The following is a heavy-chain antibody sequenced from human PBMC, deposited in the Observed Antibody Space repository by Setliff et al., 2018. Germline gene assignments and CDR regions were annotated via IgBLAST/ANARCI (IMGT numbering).Heavy chain of an antibody. Sequence: SETLSLTCAVYGDSFSDYYWSWIRQPPGKGLEWIEEIDHRGSTNYNPSLKSRVTMSVDTSKNQFSLNLNSVNAADTAVYYFRLAHCNTTSCEEALDFWSQGTLVTVSS. J-gene: IGHJ4*02. V-gene: IGHV4-34*01. CDR3: RLAHCNTTSCEEALDF. CDR2: IDHRGST. CDR1: GDSFSDYY. D-gene: IGHD2-2*01.